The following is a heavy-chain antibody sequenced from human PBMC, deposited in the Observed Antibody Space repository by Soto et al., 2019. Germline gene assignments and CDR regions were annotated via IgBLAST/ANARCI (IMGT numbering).Heavy chain of an antibody. D-gene: IGHD3-3*01. CDR2: INPNSGGT. V-gene: IGHV1-2*04. Sequence: ASMEVPCKASGYTFTGYYMHWVRQAPGQGLEWMGWINPNSGGTNYAQKFQGWVTMTRDTSISTAYMELSRLRSDDAAVYYCARDHRILEWLFGYWGQGTLVTVGS. CDR1: GYTFTGYY. CDR3: ARDHRILEWLFGY. J-gene: IGHJ4*02.